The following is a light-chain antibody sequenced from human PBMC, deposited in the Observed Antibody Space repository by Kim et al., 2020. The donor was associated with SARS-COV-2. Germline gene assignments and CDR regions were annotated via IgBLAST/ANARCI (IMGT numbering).Light chain of an antibody. J-gene: IGKJ1*01. CDR1: QSVLYSSNNKNY. CDR3: QQYYSTPWT. Sequence: ATSNCKSSQSVLYSSNNKNYLAWYQQKPGQPPKLLIDWASTRESGVSDRFSGSGSGTDFTRTISSLQAEDVAVYYCQQYYSTPWTFGQGTKVDIK. CDR2: WAS. V-gene: IGKV4-1*01.